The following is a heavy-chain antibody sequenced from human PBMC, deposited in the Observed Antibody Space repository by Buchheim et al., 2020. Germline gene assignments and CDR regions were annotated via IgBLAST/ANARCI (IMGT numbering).Heavy chain of an antibody. D-gene: IGHD6-19*01. Sequence: QLQLQESGPGLVKPSETLSLTCAVSGGSISSGGYSWSWIRQPPGKGLEWIGYIYHSGSTYYNPSLKSRVTISVDRSKNQFSLKLSSVTAADTAVYYCARCSSGSLKVDYWGQGTL. J-gene: IGHJ4*02. CDR2: IYHSGST. CDR3: ARCSSGSLKVDY. V-gene: IGHV4-30-2*01. CDR1: GGSISSGGYS.